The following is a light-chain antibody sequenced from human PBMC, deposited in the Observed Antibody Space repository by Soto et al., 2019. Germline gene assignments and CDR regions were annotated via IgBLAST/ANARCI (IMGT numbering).Light chain of an antibody. V-gene: IGKV3-15*01. CDR1: QRVNSN. Sequence: LAMAQTPVTLSVSPGERATLSCGASQRVNSNLAWYQQKPGQAPRLLIYGASTRATGIPARFSGSGSGTEFTLTISSLQSEDFGVYYCQQYNNWPRTFGQGTKVDI. J-gene: IGKJ1*01. CDR2: GAS. CDR3: QQYNNWPRT.